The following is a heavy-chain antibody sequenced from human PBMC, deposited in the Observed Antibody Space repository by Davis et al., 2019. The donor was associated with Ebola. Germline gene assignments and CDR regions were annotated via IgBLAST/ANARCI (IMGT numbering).Heavy chain of an antibody. CDR2: ISAYNGNT. D-gene: IGHD1-1*01. CDR3: ARVEAMGDSRSFDI. Sequence: AASVKVSCKASGYTFGSYGISWVRQAPGQGLEWMGRISAYNGNTNYAQKLQGRVTMTTDTSTSTAYMELRSLRSDDTALYFCARVEAMGDSRSFDIWGQGTMVTVSS. CDR1: GYTFGSYG. J-gene: IGHJ3*02. V-gene: IGHV1-18*01.